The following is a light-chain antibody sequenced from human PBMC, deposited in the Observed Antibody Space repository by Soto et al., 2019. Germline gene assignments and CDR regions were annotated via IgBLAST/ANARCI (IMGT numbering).Light chain of an antibody. Sequence: EIVLTQSPATLSLSPGERATLSCRASQSVNTYLAWYQQKPGQTPRLLLYDASNRAPAIPARFSGFGSGTDFTLTISSLEPEDFAVYYCMQRSNWPFTFGPRTKVDI. V-gene: IGKV3-11*01. J-gene: IGKJ3*01. CDR1: QSVNTY. CDR2: DAS. CDR3: MQRSNWPFT.